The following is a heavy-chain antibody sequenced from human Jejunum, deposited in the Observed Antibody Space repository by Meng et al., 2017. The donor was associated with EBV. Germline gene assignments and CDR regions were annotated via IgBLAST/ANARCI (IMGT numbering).Heavy chain of an antibody. CDR1: GDSVDGGNL. J-gene: IGHJ4*02. D-gene: IGHD2/OR15-2a*01. V-gene: IGHV4-4*02. CDR2: IDCIGST. CDR3: VRVEYYCLVY. Sequence: LPRSEPGRARPAGTQSLTSVSFGDSVDGGNLGSWGRHSPWSGLERIEEIDCIGSTNYNPSLKNRVTILGDGTENHFSLHLSSFPAADTAVYYCVRVEYYCLVYWGQGTLVTVSS.